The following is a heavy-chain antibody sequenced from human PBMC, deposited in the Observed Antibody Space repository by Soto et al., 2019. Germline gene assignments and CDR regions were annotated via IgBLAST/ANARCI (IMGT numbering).Heavy chain of an antibody. D-gene: IGHD3-3*01. V-gene: IGHV3-66*01. J-gene: IGHJ4*02. CDR2: ISSGGST. CDR1: GFTVSNLY. Sequence: EVQLVESGGGLVQPGGSLRLSCAASGFTVSNLYITWVRQAPGKGLQWVAVISSGGSTYYADSVKGRFTISRDNSKNTLYLEMNSLRAEDTAVYYCARDTLGGAYDFLHGGQGTLVTVSS. CDR3: ARDTLGGAYDFLH.